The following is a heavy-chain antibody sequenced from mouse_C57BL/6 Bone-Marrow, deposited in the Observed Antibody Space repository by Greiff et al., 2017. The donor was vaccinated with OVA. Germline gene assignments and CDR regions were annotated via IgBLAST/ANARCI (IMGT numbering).Heavy chain of an antibody. J-gene: IGHJ4*01. V-gene: IGHV1-69*01. CDR1: GYTFTSYW. CDR2: IDPSDSYT. Sequence: QVQLQQSGAELVMPGASVKLSCKASGYTFTSYWMHWVKQRPGQGLEWIGEIDPSDSYTNYNQKFKGKSTLTVDKSSSTAYMQLSSLTSEDSAVYYCARLYDYDGMDYWGQGTSVTVSS. D-gene: IGHD2-10*02. CDR3: ARLYDYDGMDY.